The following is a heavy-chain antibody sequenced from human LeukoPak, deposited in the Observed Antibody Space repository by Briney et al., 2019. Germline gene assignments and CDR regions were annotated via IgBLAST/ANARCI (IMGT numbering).Heavy chain of an antibody. V-gene: IGHV3-11*01. CDR1: AFTFSNYY. Sequence: GGSLRLSCAPSAFTFSNYYMSWIRQAPGKGLEWVSYISSSGSTIYYADSVKGRFTISRDNAKNSLYLQMNSLRAEDTAVYYCARGLSSGYLNAFDIWGQGTMVTVSS. CDR2: ISSSGSTI. J-gene: IGHJ3*02. CDR3: ARGLSSGYLNAFDI. D-gene: IGHD5-12*01.